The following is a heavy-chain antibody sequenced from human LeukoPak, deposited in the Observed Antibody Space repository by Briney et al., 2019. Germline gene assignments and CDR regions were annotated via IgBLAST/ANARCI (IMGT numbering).Heavy chain of an antibody. CDR3: AKDLWHYYDSSGYNFDY. Sequence: GGSLRLSCAASGFTFSSYGMSWVRQAPGKGLEWVAFIRYDGSNKYYADSVKGRFTISRDNSKNTLYLQMNSLRAEDTAVYYCAKDLWHYYDSSGYNFDYWGQGTLVTVSS. J-gene: IGHJ4*02. V-gene: IGHV3-30*02. D-gene: IGHD3-22*01. CDR2: IRYDGSNK. CDR1: GFTFSSYG.